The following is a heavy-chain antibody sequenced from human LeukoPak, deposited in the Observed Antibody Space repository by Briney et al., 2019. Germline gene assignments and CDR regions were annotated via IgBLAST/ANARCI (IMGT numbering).Heavy chain of an antibody. J-gene: IGHJ4*02. V-gene: IGHV1-18*01. D-gene: IGHD2-2*02. CDR2: ISAYNGNT. CDR1: GYTFTSYG. Sequence: GASVKVSCKASGYTFTSYGISWVRQAPGQGLEWMGWISAYNGNTNYAQKLQGRVTMTTDTSTSTAYTELRSLRSDDTAVYYCARVGRDIVVVPAAIRTYYFDYWGQGTLVTVSS. CDR3: ARVGRDIVVVPAAIRTYYFDY.